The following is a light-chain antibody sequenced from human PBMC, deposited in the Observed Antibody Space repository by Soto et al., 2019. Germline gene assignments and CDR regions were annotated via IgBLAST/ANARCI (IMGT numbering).Light chain of an antibody. CDR2: DVS. CDR1: SSDVGGYNY. V-gene: IGLV2-11*01. Sequence: QSVLTQPRSVPGSPGQSVTISCTGTSSDVGGYNYVSWYQQHPGKAPKLMIYDVSKRPSGVPDRFSGSKSGNTASLTISGLQAEDEADYYCCSYAGSYIDVFGTGTKVTVL. CDR3: CSYAGSYIDV. J-gene: IGLJ1*01.